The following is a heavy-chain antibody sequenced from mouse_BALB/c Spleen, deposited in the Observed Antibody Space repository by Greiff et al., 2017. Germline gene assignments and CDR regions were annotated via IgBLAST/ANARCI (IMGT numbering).Heavy chain of an antibody. V-gene: IGHV5-6-5*01. Sequence: EVKLMESGGGLVKPGGSLKLSCAASGFTFSSYAMSWVRQTPEKRLEWVASISSGGSTYYPDSVKGRFTISRDNARNILYLQMSSLRSEDTAMYYCARNYYGSSYVYWYFDVWGAGTTVTVSS. D-gene: IGHD1-1*01. CDR3: ARNYYGSSYVYWYFDV. CDR1: GFTFSSYA. CDR2: ISSGGST. J-gene: IGHJ1*01.